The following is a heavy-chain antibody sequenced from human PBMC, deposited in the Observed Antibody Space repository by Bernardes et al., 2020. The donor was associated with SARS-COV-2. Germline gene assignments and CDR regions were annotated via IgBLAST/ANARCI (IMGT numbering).Heavy chain of an antibody. CDR1: GYTLTELS. CDR2: FDPEDGET. CDR3: ATSYPIVVVPAAITPSYYYYYGMDV. J-gene: IGHJ6*02. V-gene: IGHV1-24*01. D-gene: IGHD2-2*02. Sequence: ASLKVSCKVSGYTLTELSMHWVRQAPGKGLEWLGGFDPEDGETIYAQKFQGRVTMTEDTSTDTAYMELSSLRSEDTAVYYCATSYPIVVVPAAITPSYYYYYGMDVWGQGTTVTVSS.